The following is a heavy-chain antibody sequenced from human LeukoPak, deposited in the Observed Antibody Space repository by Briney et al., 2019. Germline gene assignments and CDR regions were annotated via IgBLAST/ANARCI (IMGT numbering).Heavy chain of an antibody. CDR3: ARDGFYGDYVAD. CDR1: GYTFTSYD. CDR2: MNPNSGNT. J-gene: IGHJ4*02. V-gene: IGHV1-8*01. Sequence: ASVKVSCKASGYTFTSYDINWVRQATGQGLEWMGWMNPNSGNTGYAQKFQGRVTMTRNTSISTAYMELSSLRSEDTAVYYCARDGFYGDYVADWGQGTLVTVSS. D-gene: IGHD4-17*01.